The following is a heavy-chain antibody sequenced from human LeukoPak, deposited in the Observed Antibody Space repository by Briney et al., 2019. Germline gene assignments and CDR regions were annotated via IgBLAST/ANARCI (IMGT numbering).Heavy chain of an antibody. J-gene: IGHJ4*02. D-gene: IGHD2-15*01. CDR2: ISSSGSTI. Sequence: GGSLRLSXAASGFTFSSYEMNWVRQAPGKGLEWVSYISSSGSTIYYADSVKGRFTISRDNAKNSLYLQMNSLRAEDTAVYYCARQTSRGYCSGGSCYADWGQGTLVTVSS. CDR1: GFTFSSYE. CDR3: ARQTSRGYCSGGSCYAD. V-gene: IGHV3-48*03.